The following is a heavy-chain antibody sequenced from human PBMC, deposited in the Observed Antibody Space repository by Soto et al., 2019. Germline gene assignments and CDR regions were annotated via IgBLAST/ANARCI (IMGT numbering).Heavy chain of an antibody. CDR3: ARVDIVVVPAARSNYYMDV. Sequence: SETLSLTCTVSGGSISSYYWSWIRQPPGKGLEWIGYIYYSGSTNYNPSLKSRVTISVDTSKNQFSLKLSSVTAADTAVYYCARVDIVVVPAARSNYYMDVWGKGTTVTVSS. V-gene: IGHV4-59*01. CDR1: GGSISSYY. J-gene: IGHJ6*03. D-gene: IGHD2-2*03. CDR2: IYYSGST.